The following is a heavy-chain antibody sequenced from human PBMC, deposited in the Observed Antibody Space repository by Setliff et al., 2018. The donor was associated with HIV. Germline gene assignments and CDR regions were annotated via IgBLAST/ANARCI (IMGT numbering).Heavy chain of an antibody. V-gene: IGHV4-39*01. J-gene: IGHJ3*02. D-gene: IGHD6-19*01. Sequence: SETLSLTCTVSGGSIGIRSYFWGWIRQPPGRGLEWIGSVYSSGSTYYNPSLKSRVTVSVDTSKDQFSLRLSSVTVADTAVYYCASGQWLERAFDIWGQGTVVTVSS. CDR2: VYSSGST. CDR1: GGSIGIRSYF. CDR3: ASGQWLERAFDI.